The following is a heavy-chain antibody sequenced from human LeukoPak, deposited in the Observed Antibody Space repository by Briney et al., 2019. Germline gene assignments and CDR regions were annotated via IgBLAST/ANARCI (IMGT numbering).Heavy chain of an antibody. D-gene: IGHD3-22*01. J-gene: IGHJ4*02. Sequence: SETLSLTCTVSGGSISSSSYYWGWIRQPPGKGLEWIGSIYYSGSTYYNPSLKSRVTISVDTSKNQFSLKLSSVTAADTAVYYCARHYYDSSGYYYVRYWGQGTLVTVSS. CDR3: ARHYYDSSGYYYVRY. CDR1: GGSISSSSYY. CDR2: IYYSGST. V-gene: IGHV4-39*01.